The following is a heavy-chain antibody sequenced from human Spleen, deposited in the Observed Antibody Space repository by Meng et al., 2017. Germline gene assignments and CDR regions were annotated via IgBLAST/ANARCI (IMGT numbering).Heavy chain of an antibody. CDR1: GFTFSSYA. J-gene: IGHJ4*02. V-gene: IGHV3-30*04. D-gene: IGHD6-13*01. CDR2: ISYDGSNK. CDR3: ARGPSDPQGIAASGPDDH. Sequence: GESLKISCAASGFTFSSYAMHWVRQAPGKGLEWVAVISYDGSNKYYADSVKGRFTISRDNSKNTLYLQMNSLRAEDTAVYYCARGPSDPQGIAASGPDDHWGQGTLVTVSS.